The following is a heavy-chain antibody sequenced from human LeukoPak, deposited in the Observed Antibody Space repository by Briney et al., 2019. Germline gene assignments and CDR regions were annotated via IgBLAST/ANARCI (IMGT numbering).Heavy chain of an antibody. CDR2: IYSGGST. D-gene: IGHD2-2*01. J-gene: IGHJ4*02. Sequence: AGGSLRLSCGASGFTVNSNYMAWVRQAPGKGLEWVALIYSGGSTHYSDSVRGRFTISRHNSNNTLYLQMNSLRAEDTAVYYCARVAQVQYHFDFWGQGTLVTVSS. CDR1: GFTVNSNY. V-gene: IGHV3-66*01. CDR3: ARVAQVQYHFDF.